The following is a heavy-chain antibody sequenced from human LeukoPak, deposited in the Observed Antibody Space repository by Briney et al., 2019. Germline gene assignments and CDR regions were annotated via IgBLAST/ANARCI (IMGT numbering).Heavy chain of an antibody. CDR1: GFTFSSYS. D-gene: IGHD4-17*01. CDR2: ISSSSSYI. V-gene: IGHV3-21*01. J-gene: IGHJ4*02. CDR3: ARDLGWGPELPETSYGDYPGWHY. Sequence: GGSLRLSCAASGFTFSSYSMNWVRQAPGKGLEWVSSISSSSSYIYYADSVKGRFTISRDNAKNSLYLQMNSLRAEDTAVYYCARDLGWGPELPETSYGDYPGWHYWGQGTLVTVSS.